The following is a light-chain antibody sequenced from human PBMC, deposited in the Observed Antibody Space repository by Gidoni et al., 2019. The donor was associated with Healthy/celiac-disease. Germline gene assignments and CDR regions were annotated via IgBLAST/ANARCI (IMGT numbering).Light chain of an antibody. CDR2: EVS. Sequence: QSALTQPASVSGSPGQSITISCTGTSSDVGGYNYVSWYQQPPGKAPKLMIHEVSNRPSGVSNRVSGSKSGNTASLTISGLQAEDEADYYCSSYTSSSTRVFGTGTKVTVL. CDR3: SSYTSSSTRV. V-gene: IGLV2-14*01. CDR1: SSDVGGYNY. J-gene: IGLJ1*01.